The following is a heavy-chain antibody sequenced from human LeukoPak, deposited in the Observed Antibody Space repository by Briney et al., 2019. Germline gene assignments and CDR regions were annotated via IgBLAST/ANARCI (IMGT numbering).Heavy chain of an antibody. CDR1: GYTFTSYY. J-gene: IGHJ4*02. CDR2: VNPKSGHT. CDR3: ARGAPGSYCSGGSCPYFDY. D-gene: IGHD2-15*01. V-gene: IGHV1-8*01. Sequence: GPSVKLSCKASGYTFTSYYINWVRQATGQGLEWMGWVNPKSGHTGYAQKLQGRVTMTRNTSISTAYMDLSSLRSEDTAVYYCARGAPGSYCSGGSCPYFDYWGQGTLVSVSS.